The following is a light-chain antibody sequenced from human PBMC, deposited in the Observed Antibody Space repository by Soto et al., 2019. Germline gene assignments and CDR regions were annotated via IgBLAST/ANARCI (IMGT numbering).Light chain of an antibody. CDR2: GNN. J-gene: IGLJ2*01. Sequence: QSVLTQPPSASGTPGQRVTISCSGSSSNIGSNVVNWYQQLPGTAPKLLIYGNNQRPSGVPDRFSGSKSGTSDSLAISGLQSEDEADYFCAAWDDSLNGVVFGGGTKLTVL. CDR1: SSNIGSNV. V-gene: IGLV1-44*01. CDR3: AAWDDSLNGVV.